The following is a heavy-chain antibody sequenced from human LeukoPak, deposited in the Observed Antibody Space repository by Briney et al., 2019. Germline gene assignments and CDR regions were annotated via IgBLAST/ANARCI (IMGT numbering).Heavy chain of an antibody. J-gene: IGHJ4*02. CDR2: IYNSGST. Sequence: SETLSLTCTVSGVSISSYHWSWIRQPPVKGLEWIGYIYNSGSTNYNPSLKGRVTISVDTSKNQVSLKLSSVTAADTAVYYCARKDGDYWGQGILVTVSS. V-gene: IGHV4-59*01. CDR3: ARKDGDY. D-gene: IGHD2-15*01. CDR1: GVSISSYH.